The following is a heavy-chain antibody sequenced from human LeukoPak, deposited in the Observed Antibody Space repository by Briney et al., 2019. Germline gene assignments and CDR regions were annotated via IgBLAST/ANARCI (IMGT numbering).Heavy chain of an antibody. D-gene: IGHD2-2*03. CDR1: GFPFSSYA. Sequence: GGSVRLSCAASGFPFSSYAMHWVRQAPGKGLEWVAVISYDGSNKYYADSVKGRFTISRDNAKNSLYLQMNSLRAEDTAVYYCARVLDYYFDYWGQGTLVTVSS. J-gene: IGHJ4*02. V-gene: IGHV3-30-3*01. CDR2: ISYDGSNK. CDR3: ARVLDYYFDY.